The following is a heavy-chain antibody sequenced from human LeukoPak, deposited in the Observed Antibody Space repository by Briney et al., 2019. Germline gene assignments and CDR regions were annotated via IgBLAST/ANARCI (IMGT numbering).Heavy chain of an antibody. CDR1: GYTFTTYD. J-gene: IGHJ3*01. Sequence: GASVKVSCKASGYTFTTYDINWVRQAPGQGLEWMGGIIPMFGTPNYAQNFQDRVAITADKSTGTVYMALSGLRSEDTAIYYCARTMHIVVVTAILDRSFDLWGQGTRVTVSS. V-gene: IGHV1-69*06. D-gene: IGHD2-21*02. CDR3: ARTMHIVVVTAILDRSFDL. CDR2: IIPMFGTP.